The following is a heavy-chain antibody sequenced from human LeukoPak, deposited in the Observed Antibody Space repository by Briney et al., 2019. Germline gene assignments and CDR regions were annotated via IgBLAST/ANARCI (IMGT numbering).Heavy chain of an antibody. CDR1: GFTFSSYA. V-gene: IGHV3-30*04. CDR3: ASLNSGWYQVGYFQH. J-gene: IGHJ1*01. Sequence: PGGSLRLSCAASGFTFSSYAMHWVRQAPGKGLEWVAVISYDGSNKYYADSVKGRFTISRDNSKNTLCLQMNSLRAEDTAVYYCASLNSGWYQVGYFQHWGQGTLVTVSS. D-gene: IGHD6-19*01. CDR2: ISYDGSNK.